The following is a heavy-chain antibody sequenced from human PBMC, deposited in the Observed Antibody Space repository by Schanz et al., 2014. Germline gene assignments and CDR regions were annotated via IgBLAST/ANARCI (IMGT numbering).Heavy chain of an antibody. CDR3: ARENVGRGFDY. CDR2: IFYSGST. CDR1: GGSISSSSYY. D-gene: IGHD3-10*02. Sequence: QLQLQESGPGLVKPSETLSLTCTVSGGSISSSSYYWGWIRQPPGKGLEWIGSIFYSGSTYYNLSLKSGVSIPVDPSKTHFSLKVTSVTAAETAVYYCARENVGRGFDYWGRGALVTVSS. J-gene: IGHJ4*02. V-gene: IGHV4-39*02.